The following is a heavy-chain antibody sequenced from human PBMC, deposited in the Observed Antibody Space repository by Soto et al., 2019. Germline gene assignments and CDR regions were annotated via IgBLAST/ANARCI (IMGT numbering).Heavy chain of an antibody. Sequence: QVHLQESGPGLVKPSETLSLTCTVSGGSINNHYWSWIRQPPGKGLEWIGYFYYTGSTNYNPSLKSRVTMAVDTSKNQCSLHLNSLTAADTAIYYCARANWYSEYWGQGTLVTVSS. CDR2: FYYTGST. V-gene: IGHV4-59*11. J-gene: IGHJ4*02. CDR3: ARANWYSEY. D-gene: IGHD7-27*01. CDR1: GGSINNHY.